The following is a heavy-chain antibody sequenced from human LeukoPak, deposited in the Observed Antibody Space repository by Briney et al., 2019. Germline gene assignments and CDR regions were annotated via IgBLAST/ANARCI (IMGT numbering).Heavy chain of an antibody. CDR2: ISYDGSNK. V-gene: IGHV3-30*18. CDR3: AKRYGSGSYYNRAFDY. Sequence: GGSLRLSCAASGFTFSSYGMHWARQAPGKGLEWVAVISYDGSNKYYADSVKGRFTISRDNSKNTLHLQMNSLRAEDTAVYYCAKRYGSGSYYNRAFDYWGQGTLVTVSS. CDR1: GFTFSSYG. D-gene: IGHD3-10*01. J-gene: IGHJ4*02.